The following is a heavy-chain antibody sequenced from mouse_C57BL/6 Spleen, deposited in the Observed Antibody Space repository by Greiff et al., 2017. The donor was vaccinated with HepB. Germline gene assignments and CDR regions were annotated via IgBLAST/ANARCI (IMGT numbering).Heavy chain of an antibody. CDR2: IDPSDSYT. J-gene: IGHJ2*01. V-gene: IGHV1-59*01. D-gene: IGHD1-1*01. CDR1: GYTFTSYW. CDR3: ANYYGSRGFDY. Sequence: QVQLQQPGAELVRPGTSVKLSCKASGYTFTSYWLHWVKQRPGQGLEWIGVIDPSDSYTNYNQKFKGKATLTVDTSSSTAYMQHSSLTSEDSAVYYCANYYGSRGFDYWGQGTTLTVSS.